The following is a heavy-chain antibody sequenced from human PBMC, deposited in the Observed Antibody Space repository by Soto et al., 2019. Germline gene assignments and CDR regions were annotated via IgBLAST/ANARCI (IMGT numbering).Heavy chain of an antibody. D-gene: IGHD6-19*01. CDR2: IYKSATT. V-gene: IGHV4-61*08. J-gene: IGHJ5*02. CDR3: TREQSDDNYFDP. Sequence: SETLSLTCSVSGDSISNLDYFWAWIRQPPGQALEWIGYIYKSATTYYNPSLKSRVTIPLDKSKSQFSLRLISVTAADTAVYYCTREQSDDNYFDPWGQGTLVTVSS. CDR1: GDSISNLDYF.